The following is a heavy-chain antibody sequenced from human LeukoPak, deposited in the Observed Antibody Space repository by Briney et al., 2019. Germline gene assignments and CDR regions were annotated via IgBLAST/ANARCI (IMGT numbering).Heavy chain of an antibody. V-gene: IGHV3-23*01. J-gene: IGHJ4*02. CDR1: GFTFSSYA. D-gene: IGHD3-22*01. CDR3: ARDRNYDGSVYYEDDYFDY. CDR2: ISGSDRST. Sequence: GGSLRLSCAASGFTFSSYAMSWVRQAPGKGLEWVSGISGSDRSTYYADSVKGRFTISRDNSKNTLYLQMNSLRAEDTAVYYCARDRNYDGSVYYEDDYFDYWGQGTLVTVSS.